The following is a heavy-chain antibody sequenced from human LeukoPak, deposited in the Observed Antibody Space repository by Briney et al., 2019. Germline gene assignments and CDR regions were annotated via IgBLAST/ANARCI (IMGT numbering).Heavy chain of an antibody. CDR2: ILEDGTIQ. Sequence: PGGSLRLSCAASGFTFSSYAMHWVRQAPGKGLDWVAVILEDGTIQHYADSVKGRFTISRDDSKNTLSLQMNSLRVEDTAVYYCARDLAWGAFDYWGQGTLVTVSS. V-gene: IGHV3-30*04. CDR3: ARDLAWGAFDY. CDR1: GFTFSSYA. D-gene: IGHD7-27*01. J-gene: IGHJ4*02.